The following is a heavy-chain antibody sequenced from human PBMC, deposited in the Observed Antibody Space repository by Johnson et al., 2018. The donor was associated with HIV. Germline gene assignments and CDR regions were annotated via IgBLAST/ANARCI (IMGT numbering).Heavy chain of an antibody. V-gene: IGHV3-30*14. J-gene: IGHJ3*02. CDR2: ISYHGSDT. Sequence: QMQLVESGGGVVQPGGSLRLSCAAFGFDFNTHNIHWVRQAPGKGLEWVTLISYHGSDTYYADSVKGRFTISRDNSKNTLYLQMGSLRAEDMAVYYCASPSLFDSSGATDAFDIWGQGTMVTVSS. CDR3: ASPSLFDSSGATDAFDI. D-gene: IGHD3-22*01. CDR1: GFDFNTHN.